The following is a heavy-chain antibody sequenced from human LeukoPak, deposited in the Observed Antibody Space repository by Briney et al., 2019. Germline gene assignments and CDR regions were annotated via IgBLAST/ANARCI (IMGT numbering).Heavy chain of an antibody. J-gene: IGHJ4*02. CDR3: LKFTRSSGDCL. V-gene: IGHV3-7*01. CDR2: INQDGSDK. D-gene: IGHD2-21*01. Sequence: GGSLRLSCAASGFTFSSYWMSWVRQAPGKGLEWVANINQDGSDKNYVDSVKGRFTISRDNAKNSLYLQMNSLRAEDTAVYYSLKFTRSSGDCLWGQGILVTVSS. CDR1: GFTFSSYW.